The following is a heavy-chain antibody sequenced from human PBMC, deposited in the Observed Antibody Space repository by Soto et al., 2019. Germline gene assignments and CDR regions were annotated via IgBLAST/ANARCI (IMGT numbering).Heavy chain of an antibody. D-gene: IGHD3-3*01. CDR3: AATVFGEYSHYALVV. CDR1: GDSITSVGYS. V-gene: IGHV4-30-2*01. Sequence: LTCAVSGDSITSVGYSWSWIRQPPGKALEWIGYIYHTGTAYYTAALKSRVTISLDRSXXXXSXXXNXVXAADTAVYYCAATVFGEYSHYALVVCGQAPTVTVSS. J-gene: IGHJ6*02. CDR2: IYHTGTA.